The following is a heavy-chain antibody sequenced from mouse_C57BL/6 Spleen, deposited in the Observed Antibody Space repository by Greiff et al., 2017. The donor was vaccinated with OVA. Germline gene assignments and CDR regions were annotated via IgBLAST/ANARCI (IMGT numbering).Heavy chain of an antibody. D-gene: IGHD2-4*01. CDR3: ARGDYDEAWYFDV. CDR1: GYTFTDYN. Sequence: VQLKQSGPELVKPGASVKMSCKASGYTFTDYNMHWVKQSHGKSLEWIGYINPNNGGTSYNQKFKGKATLTVNKSSSTAYMELRSLTSEDSAVYYCARGDYDEAWYFDVWGTGTTVTVSS. CDR2: INPNNGGT. V-gene: IGHV1-22*01. J-gene: IGHJ1*03.